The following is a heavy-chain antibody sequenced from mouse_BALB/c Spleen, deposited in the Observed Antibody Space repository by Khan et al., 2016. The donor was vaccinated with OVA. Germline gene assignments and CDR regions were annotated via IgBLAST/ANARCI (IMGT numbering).Heavy chain of an antibody. CDR3: ARSNYYGSGLYAMDY. Sequence: DLVKPGASVKLSCRASGYTFTSYWINWIKQRPGQGLEWIGRIAPGSGSTSYNEQFKAKAILTVDTSSSTAYIQFSSLSSEDSAVCFCARSNYYGSGLYAMDYWGQGISVTVSS. D-gene: IGHD1-1*01. CDR2: IAPGSGST. CDR1: GYTFTSYW. V-gene: IGHV1S41*01. J-gene: IGHJ4*01.